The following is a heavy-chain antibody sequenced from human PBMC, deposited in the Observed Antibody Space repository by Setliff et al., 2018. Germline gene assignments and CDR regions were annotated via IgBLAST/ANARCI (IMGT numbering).Heavy chain of an antibody. Sequence: PGGSLRLSCAASGFTFSAHYMDWRRQAPGKGLEWVGRIRNKDNSYTTEYAASVKGRFTISRDDSKNTAYLQMNSLKTEDTAVYYCTFARDGYDVFDIWGQGTMVTVSS. V-gene: IGHV3-72*01. D-gene: IGHD5-18*01. CDR3: TFARDGYDVFDI. CDR2: IRNKDNSYTT. J-gene: IGHJ3*02. CDR1: GFTFSAHY.